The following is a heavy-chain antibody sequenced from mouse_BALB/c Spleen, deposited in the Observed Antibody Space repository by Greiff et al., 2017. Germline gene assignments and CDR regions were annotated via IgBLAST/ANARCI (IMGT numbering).Heavy chain of an antibody. CDR3: ARWMITTGFAY. CDR1: GYSITSDYA. Sequence: DVQLQESGPGLVKPSQSLSLTCTVTGYSITSDYAWNWIRQFPGNKLEWMGYISYSGSTSYNPSLKSRISITRDTSKNQFFLQLNSVTTEDTATYYCARWMITTGFAYWGQGTLVTVSA. D-gene: IGHD2-4*01. J-gene: IGHJ3*01. CDR2: ISYSGST. V-gene: IGHV3-2*02.